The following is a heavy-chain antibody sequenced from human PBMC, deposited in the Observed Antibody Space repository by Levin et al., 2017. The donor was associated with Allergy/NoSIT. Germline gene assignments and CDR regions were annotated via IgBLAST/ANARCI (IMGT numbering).Heavy chain of an antibody. CDR2: ISYDGSNK. J-gene: IGHJ4*02. CDR3: AKDLPPAFDAVAPDY. CDR1: GFTFSSYG. D-gene: IGHD4-23*01. V-gene: IGHV3-30*18. Sequence: GGSLRLSCAASGFTFSSYGMHWVRQAPGKGLEWVAVISYDGSNKYYADSVKGRFTISRDNSKNTLYLQMNSLRAEDTAVYYCAKDLPPAFDAVAPDYWGQGTLVTVSS.